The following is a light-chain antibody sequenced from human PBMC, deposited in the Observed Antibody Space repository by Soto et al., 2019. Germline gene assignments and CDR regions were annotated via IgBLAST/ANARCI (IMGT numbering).Light chain of an antibody. CDR2: EVN. V-gene: IGLV2-8*01. CDR1: SSDVGGYKY. CDR3: SSYAGINNLGV. J-gene: IGLJ1*01. Sequence: QSVLTQPPSASGSPRQSVTISCTGTSSDVGGYKYVSWYQQHPGKAPKLMIFEVNKRPSGVPDRFSGSKSGNTASLTVSGLQAEDEADYYCSSYAGINNLGVFGTGTKRTVL.